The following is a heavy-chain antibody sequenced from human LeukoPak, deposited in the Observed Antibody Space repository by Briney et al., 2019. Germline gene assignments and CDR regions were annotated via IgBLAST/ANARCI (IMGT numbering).Heavy chain of an antibody. J-gene: IGHJ5*02. Sequence: GGSLRLSCAASGFTFSSYAMSWVRQAPGKGLEWVSAISGSGGSTYYADSEKGRFTISRDNSKNTLYLQMNSLRAEDTAVYYCASLGINMVRGVSTFDPWGQGTLVTVSS. V-gene: IGHV3-23*01. CDR3: ASLGINMVRGVSTFDP. CDR1: GFTFSSYA. CDR2: ISGSGGST. D-gene: IGHD3-10*01.